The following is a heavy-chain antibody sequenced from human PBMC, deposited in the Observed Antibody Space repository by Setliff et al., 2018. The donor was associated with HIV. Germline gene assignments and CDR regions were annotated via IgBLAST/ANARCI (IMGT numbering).Heavy chain of an antibody. CDR3: ARDSLPYYYGSGTDSFDI. J-gene: IGHJ3*02. D-gene: IGHD3-10*01. V-gene: IGHV1-3*01. CDR1: GYTFTSYA. Sequence: EASVKVSCKASGYTFTSYAINWVRQAPGQSLKRMAWINGGNGDTKYSQKFQGRVTVTGDTSAITAYMELSDLRSEDTAVYYCARDSLPYYYGSGTDSFDIWGQGTMVTVSS. CDR2: INGGNGDT.